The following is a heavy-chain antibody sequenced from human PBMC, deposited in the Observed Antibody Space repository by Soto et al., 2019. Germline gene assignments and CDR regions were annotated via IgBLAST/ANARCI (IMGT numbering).Heavy chain of an antibody. D-gene: IGHD2-8*01. Sequence: SVKVSCKASGVTFSSYAISWVRQAPGQGLEWMGGIIPIFGTANYAQKFQGRVTITADESTSTAYMELSSLGSEDTAVYYCARGSGDIVLMVYAKGYWFDPWGQGTLVTVSS. CDR2: IIPIFGTA. V-gene: IGHV1-69*13. J-gene: IGHJ5*02. CDR1: GVTFSSYA. CDR3: ARGSGDIVLMVYAKGYWFDP.